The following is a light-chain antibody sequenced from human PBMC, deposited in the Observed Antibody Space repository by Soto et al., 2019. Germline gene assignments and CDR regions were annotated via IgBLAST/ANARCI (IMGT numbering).Light chain of an antibody. CDR2: SNY. J-gene: IGLJ1*01. CDR1: SSNIGSYY. Sequence: QSVLTQPPSASGTPGQRVTISCSGSSSNIGSYYVNWYQQLPGTAPKLLIYSNYERPSGVPDRFSGSKSGNTASLTISGLQAEDEADYYCSSYTTSSTLVFGTGTKLTVL. CDR3: SSYTTSSTLV. V-gene: IGLV1-44*01.